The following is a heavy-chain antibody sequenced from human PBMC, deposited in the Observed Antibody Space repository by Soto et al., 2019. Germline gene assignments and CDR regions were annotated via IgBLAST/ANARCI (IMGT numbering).Heavy chain of an antibody. J-gene: IGHJ6*02. CDR2: IIPIFGTA. D-gene: IGHD1-26*01. Sequence: QVQLVQSGAEVKKPGSSVKVSCKASGGTFSSYAISWVRQAPGQGLEWMGGIIPIFGTANYAQKFQGRVTITADESTSTAYMELSSLRSEDTAVYYCARIPAFLVGATMYYYYGMDVWGQGTTVTVSS. V-gene: IGHV1-69*01. CDR3: ARIPAFLVGATMYYYYGMDV. CDR1: GGTFSSYA.